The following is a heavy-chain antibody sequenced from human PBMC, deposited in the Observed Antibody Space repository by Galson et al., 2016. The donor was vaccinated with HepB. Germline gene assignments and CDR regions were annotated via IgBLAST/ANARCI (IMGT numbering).Heavy chain of an antibody. CDR1: GLTLNNFA. CDR3: GRGSSGDVYNFGAY. CDR2: ISVSGDHV. V-gene: IGHV3-23*01. J-gene: IGHJ4*02. D-gene: IGHD5-24*01. Sequence: SLRLSCAASGLTLNNFAINWIRQAPGKGLEWVSGISVSGDHVYYADSVKGRLTIYRENSKNTVYLQMNSLRAEDTAVYYCGRGSSGDVYNFGAYWGQGTRVTVSS.